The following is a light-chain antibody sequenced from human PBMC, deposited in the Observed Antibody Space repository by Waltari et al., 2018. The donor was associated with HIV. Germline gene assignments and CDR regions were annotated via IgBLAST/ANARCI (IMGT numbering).Light chain of an antibody. J-gene: IGKJ1*01. CDR1: RRGCSS. Sequence: EVVMTQSPATLLESPGQTAHLSCRASRRGCSSLAWYHQKPGRGPRLLIYGASSRASEAPPTCSGSGAGTDFSLSISSLRSDDLGIYYCQQYNTWPLTFGRGTTVEIK. V-gene: IGKV3-15*01. CDR2: GAS. CDR3: QQYNTWPLT.